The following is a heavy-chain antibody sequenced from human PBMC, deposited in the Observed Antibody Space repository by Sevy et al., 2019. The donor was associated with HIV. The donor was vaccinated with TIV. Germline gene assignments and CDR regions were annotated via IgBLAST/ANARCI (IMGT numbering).Heavy chain of an antibody. CDR3: AGENAWGRGYS. CDR1: GGSITSLY. D-gene: IGHD1-26*01. J-gene: IGHJ4*02. CDR2: IYYNGHI. Sequence: SETLSLTCTVSGGSITSLYWNWIRQLPGKGLEWIANIYYNGHINYNPSLKSRLTLSLDTSKNQFSLRLSSVTAADTAMYYCAGENAWGRGYSWGQGTLVTVSS. V-gene: IGHV4-59*08.